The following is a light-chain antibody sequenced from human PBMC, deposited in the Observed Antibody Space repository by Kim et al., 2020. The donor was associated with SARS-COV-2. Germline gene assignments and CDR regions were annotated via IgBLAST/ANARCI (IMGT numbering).Light chain of an antibody. CDR1: SSDVGGYNY. CDR2: DVS. Sequence: QSFTISCPGTSSDVGGYNYVSLYQQHPGKAPKLMIYDVSNRPSGVSNRFSGSKSGNTASLTISGLQAEDEADYYCSSYTSSSTHYVFGTGTKVTVL. J-gene: IGLJ1*01. V-gene: IGLV2-14*03. CDR3: SSYTSSSTHYV.